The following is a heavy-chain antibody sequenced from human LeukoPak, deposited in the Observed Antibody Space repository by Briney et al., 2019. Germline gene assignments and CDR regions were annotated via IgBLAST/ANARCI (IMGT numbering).Heavy chain of an antibody. Sequence: GGSLRLSCAASGFTFSSYSMNWVRQAPGKGLEWVSYISSSSSTIYYADSVKGRFTISRDNAKNSLYLQMNSLRAEDTAVYYCARRISSSWYNYAFDIWGQGTMVTVSS. D-gene: IGHD6-13*01. V-gene: IGHV3-48*04. CDR3: ARRISSSWYNYAFDI. J-gene: IGHJ3*02. CDR2: ISSSSSTI. CDR1: GFTFSSYS.